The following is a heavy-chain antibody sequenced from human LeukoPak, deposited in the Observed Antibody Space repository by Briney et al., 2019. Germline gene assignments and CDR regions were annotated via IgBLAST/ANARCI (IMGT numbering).Heavy chain of an antibody. V-gene: IGHV4-34*01. D-gene: IGHD6-19*01. CDR3: ARATPPLIAVAGYWYFDL. CDR1: GGSFSGYY. Sequence: SETLSLTCAVYGGSFSGYYWGWIRQPPGKGLEWIGSIYYSGSTYYNPSLKSRVTISVDTSKNQFSLKLSSVTAADTAVYYCARATPPLIAVAGYWYFDLWGRGTLVTVSS. CDR2: IYYSGST. J-gene: IGHJ2*01.